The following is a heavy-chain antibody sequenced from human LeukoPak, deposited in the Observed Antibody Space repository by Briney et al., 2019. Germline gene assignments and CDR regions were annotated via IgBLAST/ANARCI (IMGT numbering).Heavy chain of an antibody. CDR1: GGSISGYY. CDR2: VYYSGST. J-gene: IGHJ3*02. D-gene: IGHD3-16*01. CDR3: ARDWGTLTDGFDI. Sequence: SETLSLTCTVSGGSISGYYWSWIRQPPGKGLEWIGYVYYSGSTNYNPSLKSRVTISLDTSNNQFSLKLSSVTAADTAVYYCARDWGTLTDGFDIWGQGTMVIVSS. V-gene: IGHV4-59*01.